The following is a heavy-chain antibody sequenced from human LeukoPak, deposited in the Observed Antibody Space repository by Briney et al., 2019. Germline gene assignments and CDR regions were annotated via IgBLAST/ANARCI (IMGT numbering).Heavy chain of an antibody. CDR2: TSGSGNT. D-gene: IGHD5-24*01. CDR3: ARQRDGYNWGFDY. V-gene: IGHV4-59*08. CDR1: GGSISHYY. J-gene: IGHJ4*02. Sequence: SETLSLTCTVSGGSISHYYWTWIRQPPGKGLEWIGYTSGSGNTTYNPSLTSRVTISVDTYKNQFSLKLSSVTAADTAVYYCARQRDGYNWGFDYWGQGTLVCVSS.